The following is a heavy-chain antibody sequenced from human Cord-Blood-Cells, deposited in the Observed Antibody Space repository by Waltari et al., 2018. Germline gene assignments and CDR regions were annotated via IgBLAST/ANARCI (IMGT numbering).Heavy chain of an antibody. J-gene: IGHJ4*02. CDR3: ARGNVLRFLEWLLPLDY. D-gene: IGHD3-3*01. CDR1: GGSISSSSYY. CDR2: IYYSGSP. Sequence: QLQLQESGPGLVKPSETLSLTCTVSGGSISSSSYYWGWIRQPPGKGLEWIGSIYYSGSPYYNPSLKSRVTISVDTSKNQFSLKLSSVTAADTAVYYCARGNVLRFLEWLLPLDYWGQGTLVTVSS. V-gene: IGHV4-39*01.